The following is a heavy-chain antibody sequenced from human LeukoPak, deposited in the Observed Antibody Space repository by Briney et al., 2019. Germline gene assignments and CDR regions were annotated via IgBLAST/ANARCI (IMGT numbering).Heavy chain of an antibody. D-gene: IGHD2-15*01. J-gene: IGHJ5*02. V-gene: IGHV1-69*04. CDR3: AREEVVVAATGGFDP. CDR1: VGTFSSYA. Sequence: GASVQVSCKASVGTFSSYAISWVRQAPGPGLEWMGRIIPIFGIANYAQKFQARVTITADKSTSTAYMELSSLRSEDTAVYYCAREEVVVAATGGFDPWGQGTLVTVSS. CDR2: IIPIFGIA.